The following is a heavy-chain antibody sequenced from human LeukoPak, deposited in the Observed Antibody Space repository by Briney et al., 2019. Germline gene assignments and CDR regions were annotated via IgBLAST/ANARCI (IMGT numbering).Heavy chain of an antibody. Sequence: GGSLRLSCAASGFTFSNAWMSWVRQAPGKGLEWVGRIKSKTDGGTTDYAAPVKGRFTISRDDSTNTLYLQMNSLKTEDTAVYYCTTDQVGSSWPYYFDYWGQGTLVTVSS. V-gene: IGHV3-15*01. CDR3: TTDQVGSSWPYYFDY. CDR2: IKSKTDGGTT. J-gene: IGHJ4*02. CDR1: GFTFSNAW. D-gene: IGHD6-13*01.